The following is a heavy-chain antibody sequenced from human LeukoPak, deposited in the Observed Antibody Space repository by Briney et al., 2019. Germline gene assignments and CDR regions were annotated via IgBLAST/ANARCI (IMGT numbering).Heavy chain of an antibody. CDR3: AKERGHPLPNYHMDV. CDR2: IVDTGDGT. CDR1: GFTFSSYT. D-gene: IGHD4/OR15-4a*01. Sequence: HPVGSLRLSCAASGFTFSSYTMSWGRHAPRKGLGRVSTIVDTGDGTSYAESVRGWFTISRDSSKNTLYLQMNSLRADDTAVYYCAKERGHPLPNYHMDVWGKGTTVTVSS. J-gene: IGHJ6*03. V-gene: IGHV3-23*01.